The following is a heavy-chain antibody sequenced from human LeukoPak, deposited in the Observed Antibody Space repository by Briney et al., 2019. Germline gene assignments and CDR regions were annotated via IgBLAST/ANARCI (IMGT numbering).Heavy chain of an antibody. D-gene: IGHD3-10*01. J-gene: IGHJ4*02. CDR3: ARELTRITMVRGVIGS. V-gene: IGHV3-11*04. CDR2: ISSSGSTI. CDR1: GFTFSDYY. Sequence: SGGSLRLSCAASGFTFSDYYMSWIRQAPGKGLEWVSYISSSGSTIYYADSVKGRFTISRDNAKNSLYLQMNSLRAEDTAVYYCARELTRITMVRGVIGSWGQGTLVTVSS.